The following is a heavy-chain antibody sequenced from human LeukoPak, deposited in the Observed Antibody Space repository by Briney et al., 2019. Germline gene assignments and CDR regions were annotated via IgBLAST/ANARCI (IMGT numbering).Heavy chain of an antibody. CDR2: INPNSGGT. V-gene: IGHV1-2*06. D-gene: IGHD6-19*01. J-gene: IGHJ6*02. Sequence: ASVKVSCKASGYTFTSHYMHWVRQAPGQGLEWMGRINPNSGGTNYAQKFQGRVTMTRDTSINTAYMELSRLRSDDTAVYYCARDPIAVAGYGMDVWGQGTTVTVSS. CDR3: ARDPIAVAGYGMDV. CDR1: GYTFTSHY.